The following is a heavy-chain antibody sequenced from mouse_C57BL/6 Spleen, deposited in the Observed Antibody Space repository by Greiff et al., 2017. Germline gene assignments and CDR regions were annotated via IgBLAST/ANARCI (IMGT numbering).Heavy chain of an antibody. V-gene: IGHV1-82*01. CDR2: IYPGDGDT. CDR3: AGDGYFYAMDY. J-gene: IGHJ4*01. Sequence: VKLMESGPELVKPGASVKISCKASGYAFSSSWMNWVKQRPGKGLEWIGRIYPGDGDTNYNGKFKGKATLTADKSSSTAYMQLSSLTSEDSAVYFCAGDGYFYAMDYWGQGTSVTVSS. CDR1: GYAFSSSW. D-gene: IGHD2-3*01.